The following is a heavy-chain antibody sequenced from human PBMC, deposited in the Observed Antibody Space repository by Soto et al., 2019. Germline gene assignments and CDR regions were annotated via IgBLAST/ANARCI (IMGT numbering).Heavy chain of an antibody. D-gene: IGHD3-22*01. CDR3: AREGVHNYNEYYFDY. CDR1: GFTFSYYT. CDR2: ISGIRDYI. Sequence: KPGGSLRLSCAASGFTFSYYTVHWVRRAPGKGLEWVSSISGIRDYIRYADSVKGRFTISRDNAKTSLYLQMNSLTAEDMAVYYCAREGVHNYNEYYFDYWGQGTLLTVSS. V-gene: IGHV3-21*06. J-gene: IGHJ4*02.